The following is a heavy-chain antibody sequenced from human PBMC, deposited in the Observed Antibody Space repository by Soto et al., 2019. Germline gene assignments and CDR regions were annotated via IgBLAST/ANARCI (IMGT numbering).Heavy chain of an antibody. CDR3: ARARNLGYYGSGSYYYGMDV. CDR2: INHSGST. J-gene: IGHJ6*02. Sequence: SETLSLTCAVYGGSFSCYYWSWIRQPPGKGLEWIGEINHSGSTNYNPSLRSRVTISVDTSKNQFSLKLSSVTAADTAVYYCARARNLGYYGSGSYYYGMDVWGQGTTVTVSS. V-gene: IGHV4-34*01. D-gene: IGHD3-10*01. CDR1: GGSFSCYY.